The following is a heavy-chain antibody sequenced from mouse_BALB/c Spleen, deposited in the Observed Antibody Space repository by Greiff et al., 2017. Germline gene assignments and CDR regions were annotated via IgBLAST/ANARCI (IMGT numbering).Heavy chain of an antibody. CDR3: ARSGDGYYRYFDV. CDR1: GYTFTSYW. V-gene: IGHV1-87*01. J-gene: IGHJ1*01. CDR2: IYPGDGDT. Sequence: VQLQESGAELARPGASVKLSCKASGYTFTSYWMQWVKQRPGQGLEWIGAIYPGDGDTRYTQKFKGKATLTADKSSSTAYMQLSSLASEDSAVYYCARSGDGYYRYFDVWGEGTTVTVSS. D-gene: IGHD2-3*01.